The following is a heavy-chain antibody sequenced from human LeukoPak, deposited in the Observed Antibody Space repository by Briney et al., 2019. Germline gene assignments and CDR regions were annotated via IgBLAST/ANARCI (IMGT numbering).Heavy chain of an antibody. Sequence: GGSLRLSCAASGFSFSSYAMTWVRQAPGGGLEWVSAISGSGGSTYYADSLKGRFTISRDNSKNTLYLQMNSLRAEDTAVYYCAEDFENSYFGSGSYYGNAWGQGTLVIVSS. D-gene: IGHD3-10*01. CDR2: ISGSGGST. J-gene: IGHJ5*02. V-gene: IGHV3-23*01. CDR1: GFSFSSYA. CDR3: AEDFENSYFGSGSYYGNA.